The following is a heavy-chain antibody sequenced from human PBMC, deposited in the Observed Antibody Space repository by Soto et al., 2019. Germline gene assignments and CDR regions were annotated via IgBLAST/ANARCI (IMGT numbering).Heavy chain of an antibody. CDR3: ARADYGDFTGFDI. CDR1: GFTFSSYG. V-gene: IGHV3-33*01. CDR2: IWYDGSNK. J-gene: IGHJ3*02. D-gene: IGHD4-17*01. Sequence: QVQLVESGGGVVQPGRSLRLSCAASGFTFSSYGMHWVRQAPGKGLEWVAVIWYDGSNKYYADSVKGRITISRDNSKNTLYLQMNSLRAEDTAVYYCARADYGDFTGFDIWGQGTMVTVSS.